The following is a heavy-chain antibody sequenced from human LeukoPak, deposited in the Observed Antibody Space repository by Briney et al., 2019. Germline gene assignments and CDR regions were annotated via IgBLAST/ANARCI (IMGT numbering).Heavy chain of an antibody. CDR1: GFSFSGHW. V-gene: IGHV3-74*01. J-gene: IGHJ4*02. CDR3: ARGPNSNWSGLDF. D-gene: IGHD6-6*01. Sequence: GGSLRLSCTASGFSFSGHWMHWARQLPGKGLVWVSRISPTGSTTSYADSVKGRFTVSRDNAKNTLYLQVNNLRAEDTAVYYCARGPNSNWSGLDFWGQGTLPTVSS. CDR2: ISPTGSTT.